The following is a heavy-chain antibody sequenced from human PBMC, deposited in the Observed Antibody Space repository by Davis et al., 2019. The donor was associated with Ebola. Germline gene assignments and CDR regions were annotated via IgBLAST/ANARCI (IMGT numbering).Heavy chain of an antibody. J-gene: IGHJ3*02. CDR1: GDSISSDNYY. CDR2: IYYTGST. V-gene: IGHV4-39*07. D-gene: IGHD3-22*01. CDR3: ARDMYYYDSSGYHRGAFDI. Sequence: MPSETLSLTCTVSGDSISSDNYYWGWIRQPPGKGLEWIGSIYYTGSTYYTPSLKSRVTISVDTSKNQFSLKLSSVTAADTAVYYCARDMYYYDSSGYHRGAFDIWGQGTMVTVSS.